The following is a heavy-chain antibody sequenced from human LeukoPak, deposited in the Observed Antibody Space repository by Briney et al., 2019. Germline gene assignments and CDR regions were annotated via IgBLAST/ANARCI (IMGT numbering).Heavy chain of an antibody. J-gene: IGHJ1*01. Sequence: GRSLRLSCAASGFTFTSYGMHWVRQAPGKGLEWVAVISYDGSNEYYADSVKGRFTISRDNSENTLYLQMNSLRAEDTAVYYCARRGEHSSSPVGFQHWGQGTLVTVSS. V-gene: IGHV3-30*03. CDR2: ISYDGSNE. CDR1: GFTFTSYG. CDR3: ARRGEHSSSPVGFQH. D-gene: IGHD6-6*01.